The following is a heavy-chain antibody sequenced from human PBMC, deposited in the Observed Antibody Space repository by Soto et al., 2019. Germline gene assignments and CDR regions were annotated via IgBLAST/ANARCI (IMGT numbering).Heavy chain of an antibody. CDR1: GYTFTSYG. CDR3: AREGRDRYYYDSSGYYLFNY. Sequence: GASVKVSCKASGYTFTSYGISWVRQAPGQGLEWMGWINAYNGNTNYAQKLQGRVTMTTDTSTSTAYMELRSLRSDDTAVYYCAREGRDRYYYDSSGYYLFNYWGQGTLVTVSS. CDR2: INAYNGNT. V-gene: IGHV1-18*01. D-gene: IGHD3-22*01. J-gene: IGHJ4*02.